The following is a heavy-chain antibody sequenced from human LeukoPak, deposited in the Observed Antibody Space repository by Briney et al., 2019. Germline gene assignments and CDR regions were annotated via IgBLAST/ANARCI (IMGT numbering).Heavy chain of an antibody. V-gene: IGHV3-74*01. CDR1: GFTFSSYW. D-gene: IGHD2-15*01. CDR3: ARDLSVAVAATNY. Sequence: GGSLRLSCAASGFTFSSYWMHWFRQAPGKGLVWVSRINSDGSSKTYADSVKGRFTISRDNAKSTLYLQMSSLRAEDTAVYYCARDLSVAVAATNYWGQGTLVTVSS. CDR2: INSDGSSK. J-gene: IGHJ4*02.